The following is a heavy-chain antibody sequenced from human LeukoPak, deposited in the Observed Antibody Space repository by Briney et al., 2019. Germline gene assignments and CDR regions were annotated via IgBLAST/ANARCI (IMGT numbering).Heavy chain of an antibody. CDR1: GFTFSSYG. Sequence: GGSLRLSCAASGFTFSSYGMHWVRQAPGKGLEWVAVIWYDGSNKYYADSVKGRFTISRDNSKNTLYLQMNSLRAEDTAVYYCARGVVDYDSSGALGYWGQGTLVTVSS. CDR2: IWYDGSNK. V-gene: IGHV3-33*01. CDR3: ARGVVDYDSSGALGY. D-gene: IGHD3-22*01. J-gene: IGHJ4*02.